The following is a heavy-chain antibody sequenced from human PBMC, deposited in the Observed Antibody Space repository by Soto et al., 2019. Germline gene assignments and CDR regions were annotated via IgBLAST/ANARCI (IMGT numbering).Heavy chain of an antibody. CDR3: ARDWAMGANWFDP. Sequence: HPGGSLRLSCAASGFTFSSYWMSWVRQAPGKGLEWVANIKQDGSEKYYVDSVKGRFTISRDNAKNSLYLQMNSLRAEDTAVYYCARDWAMGANWFDPWGQGTLVTVSS. J-gene: IGHJ5*02. CDR1: GFTFSSYW. V-gene: IGHV3-7*01. D-gene: IGHD1-26*01. CDR2: IKQDGSEK.